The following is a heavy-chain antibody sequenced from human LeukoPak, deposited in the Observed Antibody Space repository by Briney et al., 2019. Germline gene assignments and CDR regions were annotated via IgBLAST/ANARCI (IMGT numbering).Heavy chain of an antibody. CDR2: IRYDGSNK. Sequence: PGGSLRLSCTASGFIFSSYGMHWVRQAPGKGLEWVAFIRYDGSNKYYADSVKGRFTISRDNSKNTLYLQMNSLRAEDTAVYYCAKTLRELSGGAFDIWGQGTMVTVSS. D-gene: IGHD1-26*01. J-gene: IGHJ3*02. V-gene: IGHV3-30*02. CDR3: AKTLRELSGGAFDI. CDR1: GFIFSSYG.